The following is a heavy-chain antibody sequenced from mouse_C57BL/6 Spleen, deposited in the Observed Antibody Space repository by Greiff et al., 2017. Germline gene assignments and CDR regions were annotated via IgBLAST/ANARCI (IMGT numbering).Heavy chain of an antibody. J-gene: IGHJ2*01. CDR1: GFTFSDYY. D-gene: IGHD2-1*01. V-gene: IGHV5-16*01. CDR3: ARENYGNSYYFDY. Sequence: EVKLMESEGGLVQPGSSMKLSCTASGFTFSDYYLACVRQVPETGLEWVANINYDGSSTYYLDTLKSRFIISSDNAKNILYLQMSSLKSEDTATYYCARENYGNSYYFDYWGQGTTLTVSS. CDR2: INYDGSST.